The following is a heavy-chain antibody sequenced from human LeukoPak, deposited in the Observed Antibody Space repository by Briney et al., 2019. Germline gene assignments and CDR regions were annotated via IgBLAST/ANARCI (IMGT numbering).Heavy chain of an antibody. CDR2: IISSSRSYI. J-gene: IGHJ3*02. CDR3: ARDFGTNGDFHASDI. CDR1: GFTFISYS. Sequence: PGGSLRLSCAASGFTFISYSMNWVRQAPGKGLEWVSSIISSSRSYIYYADSVKGRFTISRDNAKNSLYLQMNSLRAEDTAVYYCARDFGTNGDFHASDIWGQGTMVTVSS. D-gene: IGHD4-17*01. V-gene: IGHV3-21*01.